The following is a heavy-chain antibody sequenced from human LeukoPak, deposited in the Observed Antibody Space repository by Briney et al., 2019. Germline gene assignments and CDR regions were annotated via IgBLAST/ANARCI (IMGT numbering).Heavy chain of an antibody. D-gene: IGHD3-3*01. V-gene: IGHV3-30-3*01. CDR2: ISYDGSNK. CDR3: ARDSNGLRFLEWLFGAFDI. Sequence: GGSLRLSCAASGFTFSSYAMHWVRQAPGKGLEWVAVISYDGSNKYYADSVKGRFTISRDNSKNTLYLQMNSLRAEDTAVYYCARDSNGLRFLEWLFGAFDIWGQGTMVTVSS. J-gene: IGHJ3*02. CDR1: GFTFSSYA.